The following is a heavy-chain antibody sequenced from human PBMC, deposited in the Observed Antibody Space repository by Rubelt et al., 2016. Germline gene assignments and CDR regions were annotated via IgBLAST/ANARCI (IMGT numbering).Heavy chain of an antibody. V-gene: IGHV1-3*01. Sequence: AGNGNTKYSQKFQGRVTITRDTSASTAYMELSSLRSEDTAVYYCARAYGDYLDEFDYWGQGTLVTVSS. CDR3: ARAYGDYLDEFDY. CDR2: AGNGNT. J-gene: IGHJ4*02. D-gene: IGHD4-17*01.